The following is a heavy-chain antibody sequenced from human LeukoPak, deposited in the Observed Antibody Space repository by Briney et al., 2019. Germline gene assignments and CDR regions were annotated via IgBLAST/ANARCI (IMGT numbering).Heavy chain of an antibody. CDR2: IYSSGST. CDR1: GGSFSSGSFH. V-gene: IGHV4-61*10. CDR3: ARGVVDTAPFDY. Sequence: SETLSLTCTVSGGSFSSGSFHWSWIRQPAGKGLEWIGHIYSSGSTIYNPSLKSRVTISVDTSKNQFSLKLSSVTAADTAVYYCARGVVDTAPFDYWGQGTLVTVSS. D-gene: IGHD5-18*01. J-gene: IGHJ4*02.